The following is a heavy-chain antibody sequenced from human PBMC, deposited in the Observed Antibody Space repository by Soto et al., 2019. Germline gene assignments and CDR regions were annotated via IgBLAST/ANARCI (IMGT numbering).Heavy chain of an antibody. Sequence: HPGGSLRLSCAASGFTLSAYWMTWVRQAPGKGLEWVANINRDGSKKSYLDSVRGRFTISRDNSKNTLYLQMNSLRAEDTAVYYCAKDRVKSLDYFDYWGQGTLVTVSS. V-gene: IGHV3-7*05. CDR1: GFTLSAYW. D-gene: IGHD3-10*01. CDR2: INRDGSKK. CDR3: AKDRVKSLDYFDY. J-gene: IGHJ4*02.